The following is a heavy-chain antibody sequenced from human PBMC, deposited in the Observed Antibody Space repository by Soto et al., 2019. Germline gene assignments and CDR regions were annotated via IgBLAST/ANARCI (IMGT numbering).Heavy chain of an antibody. J-gene: IGHJ6*02. CDR2: IVVASGRT. V-gene: IGHV1-58*02. Sequence: SVKVSCKASGFDFGSFGIQFLRQTRGRGLEWIGWIVVASGRTNYARQFQGRVAFSRDMSSTTAYMDLYDLKSDDTAVYFCSADHPHTAIGWPVWGQGTTITVSS. CDR3: SADHPHTAIGWPV. CDR1: GFDFGSFG.